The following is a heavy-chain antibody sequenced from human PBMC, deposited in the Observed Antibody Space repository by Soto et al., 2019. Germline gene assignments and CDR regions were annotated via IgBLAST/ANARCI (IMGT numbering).Heavy chain of an antibody. V-gene: IGHV3-23*01. CDR3: AKDGGYSYGYSPRYYYGMDV. CDR1: GFSVSSSH. J-gene: IGHJ6*02. D-gene: IGHD5-18*01. Sequence: PGGSLRLSCAVSGFSVSSSHMNWVRQAPGKGLEWVSGISGSGGSTYYADSVKGRFTISRDNSKNTLYLQMNSLRAEDTAVYYCAKDGGYSYGYSPRYYYGMDVWGQGTTVTVSS. CDR2: ISGSGGST.